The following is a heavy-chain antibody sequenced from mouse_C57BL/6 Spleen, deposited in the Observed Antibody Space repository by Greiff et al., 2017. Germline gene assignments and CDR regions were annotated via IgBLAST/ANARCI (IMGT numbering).Heavy chain of an antibody. CDR1: GYAFSSYW. V-gene: IGHV1-80*01. J-gene: IGHJ1*03. CDR2: IYPGDGDT. CDR3: ARGGTTVEGYFDF. Sequence: QVQLQQSGAELVKPGASVKISCKASGYAFSSYWMNWVKQRPGKGLEWIGQIYPGDGDTNYNGKFKGKATLTADKSSSTAYMQLSSLTSEDSAVYFCARGGTTVEGYFDFWGTGTTVTVSS. D-gene: IGHD1-1*01.